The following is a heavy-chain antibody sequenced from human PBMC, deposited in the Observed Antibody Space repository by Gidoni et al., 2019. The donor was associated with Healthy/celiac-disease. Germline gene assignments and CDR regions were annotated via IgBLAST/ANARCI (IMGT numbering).Heavy chain of an antibody. D-gene: IGHD5-12*01. V-gene: IGHV4-34*01. CDR3: ARPRAGWLRYFDY. CDR2: INHSGST. Sequence: QVQLQQWGAGLLKPSETLSLTCAVYGGSFSGYYWSWIRQPPGKGLEWIGEINHSGSTNYNPSLKSRVTISVDTSKNQFSLKLSSVTAADTAVYYCARPRAGWLRYFDYWGQGTLVTVSS. CDR1: GGSFSGYY. J-gene: IGHJ4*02.